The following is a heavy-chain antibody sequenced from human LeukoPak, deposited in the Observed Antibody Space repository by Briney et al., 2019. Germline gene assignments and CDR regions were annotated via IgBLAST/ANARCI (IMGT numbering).Heavy chain of an antibody. D-gene: IGHD1-26*01. V-gene: IGHV3-7*01. CDR3: ARALGATNY. CDR2: IKQDGSEK. Sequence: GGSLRLSCAAPGFTFSSYWMSWVRQAPGKGLEWVANIKQDGSEKYYVDSVKGRFTISRDNAKNSLYLQMNSLRAEDTAVYYCARALGATNYWGQGTLVTVSS. CDR1: GFTFSSYW. J-gene: IGHJ4*02.